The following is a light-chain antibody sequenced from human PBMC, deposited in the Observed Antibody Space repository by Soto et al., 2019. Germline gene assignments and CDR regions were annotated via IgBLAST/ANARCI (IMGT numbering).Light chain of an antibody. V-gene: IGKV4-1*01. CDR3: QQYYATPYT. Sequence: DIVMTQSPDSLAVPLGERATINCKSSRSVLSSSNNKNYLAWYQQRPGQPPKLLIYWACTRESGVPDRFSGSGSGTDFTLTVSSLQAEDVAVYYCQQYYATPYTFGQGTMLEIK. CDR2: WAC. CDR1: RSVLSSSNNKNY. J-gene: IGKJ2*01.